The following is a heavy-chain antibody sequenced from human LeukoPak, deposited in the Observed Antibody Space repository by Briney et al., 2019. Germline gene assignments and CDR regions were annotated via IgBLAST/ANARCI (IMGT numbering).Heavy chain of an antibody. CDR3: ARDKIVVIYYFDY. D-gene: IGHD3-22*01. V-gene: IGHV3-30*04. CDR2: ISYDGSNK. CDR1: GFTFSSYA. Sequence: GGSLRLSCAASGFTFSSYAMHWVRQAPGKGLEWVAVISYDGSNKYYADSVKGRFTISRDNSKNTLYLQMNSLRAEDTAVYYCARDKIVVIYYFDYWGQGTLVTVSS. J-gene: IGHJ4*02.